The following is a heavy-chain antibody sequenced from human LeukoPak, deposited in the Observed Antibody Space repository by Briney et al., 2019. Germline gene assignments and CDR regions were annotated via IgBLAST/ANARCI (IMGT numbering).Heavy chain of an antibody. CDR2: ISSSGSTI. V-gene: IGHV3-48*04. CDR3: GRHGDWNYYYYYMDV. CDR1: GFTFSNHW. J-gene: IGHJ6*03. Sequence: PGGTLRLSCAASGFTFSNHWMTWVRQAPGKGLEWVSYISSSGSTIYYADSVKGRFTISRDNAKNSLYLQMNSLRAEDTAVYYCGRHGDWNYYYYYMDVWGKGTTVTVSS. D-gene: IGHD4-17*01.